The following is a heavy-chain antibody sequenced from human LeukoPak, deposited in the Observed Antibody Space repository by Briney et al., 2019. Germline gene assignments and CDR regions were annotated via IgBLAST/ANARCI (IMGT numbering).Heavy chain of an antibody. CDR1: GFTFSTYW. CDR2: IKQDGSEK. D-gene: IGHD6-13*01. Sequence: GGSLRLSCAASGFTFSTYWMTWVRQAPGKGLEWVANIKQDGSEKYYVDSVKGRFTVSRDNAKNSLCLQMSSLRAEDTAVYYCARSPDIGTSGSRTDYWGQGTLVTVSS. J-gene: IGHJ4*01. V-gene: IGHV3-7*01. CDR3: ARSPDIGTSGSRTDY.